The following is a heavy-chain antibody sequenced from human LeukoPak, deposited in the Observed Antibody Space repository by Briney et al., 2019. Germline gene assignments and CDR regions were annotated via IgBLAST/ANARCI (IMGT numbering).Heavy chain of an antibody. V-gene: IGHV3-7*01. CDR2: MNQDGSEK. CDR3: ARDPYAFFDY. J-gene: IGHJ4*02. CDR1: GFTFSRYW. D-gene: IGHD3-16*01. Sequence: SGGSLRLSCAASGFTFSRYWMSWVRQAPGKGLEWVGNMNQDGSEKYYVASVKGRFTISRDSAKSSLYLQMNSLRAEDTAVYYCARDPYAFFDYGGRESLVTVP.